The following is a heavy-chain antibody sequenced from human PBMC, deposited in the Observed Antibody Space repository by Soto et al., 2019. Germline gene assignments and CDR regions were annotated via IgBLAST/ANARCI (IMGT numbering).Heavy chain of an antibody. CDR2: IIPIFGTA. V-gene: IGHV1-69*13. CDR3: ARIRRYDYGDYYGMDV. D-gene: IGHD4-17*01. Sequence: SVKVSSKASGGTFSSYAISWVRQAPGQGLEWMGGIIPIFGTANYAQKFQGRVTITADESTSTAYMELSSLRSEDTAVYYCARIRRYDYGDYYGMDVWGQGTTVTVSS. J-gene: IGHJ6*02. CDR1: GGTFSSYA.